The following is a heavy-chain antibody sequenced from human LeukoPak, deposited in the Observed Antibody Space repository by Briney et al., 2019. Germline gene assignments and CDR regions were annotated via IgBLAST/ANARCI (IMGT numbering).Heavy chain of an antibody. J-gene: IGHJ4*02. D-gene: IGHD3-10*01. Sequence: GGSLRLSCAASGFTFDDYAMHWVRQAPGKGLEWVSGISWNSGSIGYADSVKGRFTISRDNAKNSLYLQMNSLRAEDMALYYCAKDSRGTYFDYWGQGTLVTVSS. CDR3: AKDSRGTYFDY. CDR2: ISWNSGSI. V-gene: IGHV3-9*03. CDR1: GFTFDDYA.